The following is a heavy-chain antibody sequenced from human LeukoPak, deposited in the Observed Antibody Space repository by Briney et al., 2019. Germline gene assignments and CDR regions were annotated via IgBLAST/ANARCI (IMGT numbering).Heavy chain of an antibody. J-gene: IGHJ4*02. CDR3: ARGFSH. CDR1: GGTISSSSYY. V-gene: IGHV4-39*01. CDR2: IYYSGST. Sequence: SETLSLTCTFSGGTISSSSYYWGWIRQPPGKGLEWIGSIYYSGSTYYNPSLKSRVTISVDTSKNQFSLKLTSVTAADTAVYYCARGFSHWGQGTLVTVSS.